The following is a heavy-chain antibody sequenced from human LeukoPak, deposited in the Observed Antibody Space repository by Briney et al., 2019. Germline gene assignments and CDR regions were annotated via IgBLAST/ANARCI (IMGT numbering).Heavy chain of an antibody. CDR3: ARARRLARPFDY. CDR2: INHSGST. CDR1: GGSFSGYY. D-gene: IGHD6-19*01. Sequence: SETVSLTCAVYGGSFSGYYWSWIRQPPGKGLEWIGEINHSGSTNYNPSLKSRVTISVDTSKNQFSLKLSSVTAADTAVYYCARARRLARPFDYWGQGTLVTVSS. V-gene: IGHV4-34*01. J-gene: IGHJ4*02.